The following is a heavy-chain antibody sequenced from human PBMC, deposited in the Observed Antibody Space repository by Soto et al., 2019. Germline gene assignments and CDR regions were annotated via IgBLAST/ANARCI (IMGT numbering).Heavy chain of an antibody. CDR2: IYYSGST. J-gene: IGHJ5*02. CDR1: GSSISSSSYY. Sequence: PSETMSLTCTFSGSSISSSSYYWGWNRQPPGKGLEWIGGIYYSGSTYYNPALKSRVTISVDTSKNQFSLKLSSVTAADTAVYYCARQQQAAEGWFDPWGQGTLVTVSS. D-gene: IGHD6-13*01. CDR3: ARQQQAAEGWFDP. V-gene: IGHV4-39*01.